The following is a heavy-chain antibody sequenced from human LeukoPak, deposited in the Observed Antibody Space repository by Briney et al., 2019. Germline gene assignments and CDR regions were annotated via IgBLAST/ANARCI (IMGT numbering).Heavy chain of an antibody. CDR1: GYTFTGYY. D-gene: IGHD3-16*01. CDR2: INPNSGGT. Sequence: ASVKVSCKASGYTFTGYYMHWVRQAPGQGLEWMGWINPNSGGTNYAQKFQGRVTMTRDTSISTAYMELSRLRSDDTAVYYCARRPLLRLGGGKTFDYWGQGTLVTVSS. CDR3: ARRPLLRLGGGKTFDY. J-gene: IGHJ4*02. V-gene: IGHV1-2*02.